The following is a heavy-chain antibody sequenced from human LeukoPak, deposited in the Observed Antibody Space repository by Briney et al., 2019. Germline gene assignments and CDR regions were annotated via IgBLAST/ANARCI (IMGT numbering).Heavy chain of an antibody. Sequence: GGSLRLSCAASGFTFSSSAMSWVRQAPGKGLEWVSAISDNGGYTYYADSVQGRFTISRDNSKSTLCLQMNSLRAEDTAVYYCAKQLGYCSDGSCYFPYWGQGTLVTGSS. CDR3: AKQLGYCSDGSCYFPY. CDR2: ISDNGGYT. CDR1: GFTFSSSA. V-gene: IGHV3-23*01. J-gene: IGHJ4*02. D-gene: IGHD2-15*01.